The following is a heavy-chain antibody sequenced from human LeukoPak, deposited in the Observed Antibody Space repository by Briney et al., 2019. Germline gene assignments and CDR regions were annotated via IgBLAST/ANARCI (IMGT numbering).Heavy chain of an antibody. CDR1: GYTFTTYA. J-gene: IGHJ4*02. D-gene: IGHD3-10*01. CDR3: ARIVPITMVRGAYNSFDY. V-gene: IGHV1-46*01. CDR2: INPSGGST. Sequence: ASVKVSCKASGYTFTTYAMNWVRQAPGQGLEWMGIINPSGGSTSYAQKFQGRVTMTRDTSTSTVYMELSSLRSEDTAVYYCARIVPITMVRGAYNSFDYWGQGTLVTVSS.